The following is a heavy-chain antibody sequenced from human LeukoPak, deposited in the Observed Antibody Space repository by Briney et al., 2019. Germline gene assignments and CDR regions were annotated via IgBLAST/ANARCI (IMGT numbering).Heavy chain of an antibody. CDR2: ISTNTGNP. CDR3: ARKSVAATPRDIVYQYSYMDV. CDR1: GYTFSTYA. V-gene: IGHV7-4-1*02. D-gene: IGHD2-15*01. Sequence: ASVKVSCKASGYTFSTYAMNWVRQAPGQGLEWMGWISTNTGNPTYAQGFTGRFVFSLDTSVSTAYLQISSLKAEDTAVYYCARKSVAATPRDIVYQYSYMDVWGKGTTVTVSS. J-gene: IGHJ6*03.